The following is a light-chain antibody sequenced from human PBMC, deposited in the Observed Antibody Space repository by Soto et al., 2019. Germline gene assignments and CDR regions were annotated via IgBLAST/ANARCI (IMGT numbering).Light chain of an antibody. CDR3: CSYAGSSPAYV. CDR1: SSDVGSYNL. CDR2: EVS. Sequence: QSVLTQPASVSGSPGQSITISCTGTSSDVGSYNLVSWYQQHPGKSPKLMIYEVSKRLSGFSNRFSGSKSGNTASLTIFGLQAEDEADYYCCSYAGSSPAYVFGTGTKVTVL. V-gene: IGLV2-23*02. J-gene: IGLJ1*01.